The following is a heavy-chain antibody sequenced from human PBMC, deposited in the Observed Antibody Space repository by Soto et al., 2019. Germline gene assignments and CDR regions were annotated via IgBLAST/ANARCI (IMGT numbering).Heavy chain of an antibody. Sequence: QVHLVQSGAEVKKSGASVKVSCKGSGYDFTTYGITWVRQAPGQGLEWMAWISAHNGNTDNEQKHQGRVSVTRDTSTTTAYMELRSRRSDDTPVYYYARGRYGDYWGQGALVTVSS. CDR2: ISAHNGNT. CDR3: ARGRYGDY. V-gene: IGHV1-18*01. J-gene: IGHJ4*02. D-gene: IGHD1-1*01. CDR1: GYDFTTYG.